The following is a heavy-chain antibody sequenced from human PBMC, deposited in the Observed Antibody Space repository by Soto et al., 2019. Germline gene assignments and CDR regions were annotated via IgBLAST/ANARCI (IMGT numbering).Heavy chain of an antibody. V-gene: IGHV4-31*03. CDR3: ARDKITGLFDY. J-gene: IGHJ4*02. CDR2: IYYSGST. Sequence: SEPLSLTCTVSGGSISSGGYYWSWIRQHPGKCLEWIGYIYYSGSTYYNPSLKSRVTISVDTSKNQFSLKLSSVTASDTAVYYCARDKITGLFDYWGQGTLVTVSS. CDR1: GGSISSGGYY. D-gene: IGHD2-8*02.